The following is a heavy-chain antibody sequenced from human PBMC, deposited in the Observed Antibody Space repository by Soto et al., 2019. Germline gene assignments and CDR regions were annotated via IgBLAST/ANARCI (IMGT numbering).Heavy chain of an antibody. D-gene: IGHD2-15*01. Sequence: SETLSLTCTVSGDSIISSDFYWGWVRQPPGKGLEWIGSIFYLGSSYYNPSLKSRVTMSVDTSKNQFSLRLRSVTAADTALYFCARQSSGLRKTNWFDPWGQGIMVT. J-gene: IGHJ5*02. CDR2: IFYLGSS. V-gene: IGHV4-39*01. CDR1: GDSIISSDFY. CDR3: ARQSSGLRKTNWFDP.